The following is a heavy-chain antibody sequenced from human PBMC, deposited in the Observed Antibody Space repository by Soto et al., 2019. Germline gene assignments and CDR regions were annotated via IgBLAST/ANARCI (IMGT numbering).Heavy chain of an antibody. CDR2: IYYSGST. J-gene: IGHJ5*02. Sequence: QVQLQESGPGLVKPSETLSLTRTVSGGSISSYYWSWIRQPPGKGLEWIGYIYYSGSTNYNPSLKSRVTISVDTSKNQFSLKLSSVTAADTAVYYCARARLSRSWWFDPWGQGTLVTVSS. CDR3: ARARLSRSWWFDP. CDR1: GGSISSYY. D-gene: IGHD3-10*01. V-gene: IGHV4-59*01.